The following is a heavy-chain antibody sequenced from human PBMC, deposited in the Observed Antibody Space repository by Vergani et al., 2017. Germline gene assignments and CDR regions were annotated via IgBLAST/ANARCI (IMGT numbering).Heavy chain of an antibody. D-gene: IGHD3-10*01. J-gene: IGHJ4*02. CDR1: GGTFSSYV. CDR3: ARQRELYYFDY. CDR2: IIPVFGTA. V-gene: IGHV1-69*18. Sequence: QVQLVQSGAEVKKPGSSVKVSCKASGGTFSSYVISWVRQAPGQGLEWMGRIIPVFGTATYAQKCQGRVTITADESTSTAYMELSSLGSGDTALYYCARQRELYYFDYWGQGTLVTVSS.